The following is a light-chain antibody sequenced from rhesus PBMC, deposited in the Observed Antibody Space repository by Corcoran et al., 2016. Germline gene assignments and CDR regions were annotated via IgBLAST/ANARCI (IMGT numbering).Light chain of an antibody. Sequence: DIQMTQSPSSLSASVGDRVTITCRASQTINSYLAWYQQRPGKVPKLLIYAASSLESGVPSRFSGSGSGTELPLTINSLQPEDFSTYYCQQHNSHPWTFGQGTKVEIK. CDR1: QTINSY. CDR3: QQHNSHPWT. CDR2: AAS. V-gene: IGKV1-44*02. J-gene: IGKJ1*01.